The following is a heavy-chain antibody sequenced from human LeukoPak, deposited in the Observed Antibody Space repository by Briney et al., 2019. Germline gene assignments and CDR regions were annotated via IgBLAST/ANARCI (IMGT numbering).Heavy chain of an antibody. D-gene: IGHD2-15*01. V-gene: IGHV3-64*01. CDR2: ISSNGGST. Sequence: GGSLRLSCAASGFTFSSYAMHWVRQAPGKGLEYVSAISSNGGSTYYANSVKGRFTISRDNSKNTLYLQMGSLRAEDMAVYYCARGRYCSGGSCYRSFDYWGQGTLVTVSS. J-gene: IGHJ4*02. CDR1: GFTFSSYA. CDR3: ARGRYCSGGSCYRSFDY.